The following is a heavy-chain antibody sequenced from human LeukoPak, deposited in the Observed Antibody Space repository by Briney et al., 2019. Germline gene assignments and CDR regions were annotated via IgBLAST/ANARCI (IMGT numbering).Heavy chain of an antibody. Sequence: SETLSLTCTVSGGSISSSSYYWGWIRQPPGKGLEWIGSIYYSGSTYYNPSLKSRVTISVDTSKNQFSLKLSSVTAADTAVYYCARDPWSMVRGSISDLWGRGTLVTVSS. D-gene: IGHD3-10*01. CDR3: ARDPWSMVRGSISDL. J-gene: IGHJ2*01. CDR1: GGSISSSSYY. CDR2: IYYSGST. V-gene: IGHV4-39*07.